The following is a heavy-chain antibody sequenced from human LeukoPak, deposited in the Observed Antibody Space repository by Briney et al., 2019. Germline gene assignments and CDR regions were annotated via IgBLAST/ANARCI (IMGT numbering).Heavy chain of an antibody. D-gene: IGHD6-19*01. CDR2: IWYDGSNK. CDR3: AREGSPYTSGPFDY. V-gene: IGHV3-33*08. CDR1: GFTFNAFG. J-gene: IGHJ4*02. Sequence: GGSLRLSCAASGFTFNAFGMNWVRQAPGKGLEWVAVIWYDGSNKYYADSVKGRFTISRDNSRNTLYLQMNSLRAEDTAVYYCAREGSPYTSGPFDYWGQGTLVTVSS.